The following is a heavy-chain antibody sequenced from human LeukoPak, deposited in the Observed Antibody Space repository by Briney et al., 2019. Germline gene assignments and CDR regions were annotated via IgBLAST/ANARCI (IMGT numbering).Heavy chain of an antibody. J-gene: IGHJ4*02. V-gene: IGHV3-23*01. CDR2: ISGSGGST. Sequence: GGSLRLSCGASGFTFSSYAMSWVRQAPGKGLEWVSAISGSGGSTYYADSVKGRFTISRDNSKNTLYLQMNSLRAEDTAVYYCAKEIYCSSTSCSGFDYWGQGTLVTVSS. CDR3: AKEIYCSSTSCSGFDY. CDR1: GFTFSSYA. D-gene: IGHD2-2*01.